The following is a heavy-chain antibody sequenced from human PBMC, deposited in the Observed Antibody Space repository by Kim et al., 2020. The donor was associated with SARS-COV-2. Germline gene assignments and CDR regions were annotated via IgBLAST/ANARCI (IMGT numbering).Heavy chain of an antibody. J-gene: IGHJ4*02. Sequence: GGSLILSCAASGFTFSSYAMHWVLQAPGKGLEWVAVISYDGTSKYSTDSMKGRFTISRDNAQNTVYLQMNSLRPEDTAIFYCARDISAGGWRNFDSWGQGTLVTVSS. D-gene: IGHD6-19*01. V-gene: IGHV3-30*04. CDR2: ISYDGTSK. CDR3: ARDISAGGWRNFDS. CDR1: GFTFSSYA.